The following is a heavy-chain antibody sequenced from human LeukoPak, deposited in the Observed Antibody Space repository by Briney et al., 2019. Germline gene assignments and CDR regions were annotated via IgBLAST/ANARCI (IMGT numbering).Heavy chain of an antibody. CDR3: ARYEQYCSSTSCYVGRYYYYYGMDV. CDR2: IKQDGSEK. Sequence: GGSLRLSCAASGFTFSSYWMSWVRQAPGKGLEWVANIKQDGSEKYYVDSVKGRFTISRDNAKNSLYLQMNSLRAEDTAVYYCARYEQYCSSTSCYVGRYYYYYGMDVWGQGTTVTVSS. J-gene: IGHJ6*02. V-gene: IGHV3-7*01. D-gene: IGHD2-2*01. CDR1: GFTFSSYW.